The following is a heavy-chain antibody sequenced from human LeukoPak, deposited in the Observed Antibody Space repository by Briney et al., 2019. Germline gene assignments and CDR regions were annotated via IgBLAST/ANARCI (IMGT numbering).Heavy chain of an antibody. Sequence: GRSLRLSCAASGFTLSSYAMSWVRQAPGKGLEWVSAISGSGGSTYYADSVKGRFTISRDNSKNTLYLQMNSLRAEDTAVYYCAKSPGYDFWSGYYVFDYWGQGTLVTVSS. D-gene: IGHD3-3*01. CDR2: ISGSGGST. CDR3: AKSPGYDFWSGYYVFDY. J-gene: IGHJ4*02. V-gene: IGHV3-23*01. CDR1: GFTLSSYA.